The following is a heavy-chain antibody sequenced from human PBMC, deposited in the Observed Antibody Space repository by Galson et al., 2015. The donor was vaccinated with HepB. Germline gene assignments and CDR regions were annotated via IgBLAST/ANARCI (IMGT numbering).Heavy chain of an antibody. CDR2: VNGRGGNT. D-gene: IGHD1-26*01. V-gene: IGHV3-23*01. J-gene: IGHJ4*02. CDR3: AKDQGYSGSYLDH. CDR1: GFTFSSYA. Sequence: SLRLSCAASGFTFSSYAMSWVRQAPGRGLEWVSTVNGRGGNTYHADSVKGRFTISRDNSKNTLYLQMNSLRADDTAVYYCAKDQGYSGSYLDHWGQGTLVTVSS.